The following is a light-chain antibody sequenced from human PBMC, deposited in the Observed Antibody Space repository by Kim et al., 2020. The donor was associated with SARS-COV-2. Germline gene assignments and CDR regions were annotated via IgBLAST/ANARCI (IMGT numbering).Light chain of an antibody. CDR1: ALSKQY. CDR2: KDK. J-gene: IGLJ2*01. CDR3: QSADNSVVV. Sequence: YELTQPPSVSVSPGQTARITCSGDALSKQYVNWYQQKPGQAPVLVIYKDKERPSGIPERFSGSTSGTTVTLTISGVRAEDEADYYCQSADNSVVVFGGGTQLTVL. V-gene: IGLV3-25*03.